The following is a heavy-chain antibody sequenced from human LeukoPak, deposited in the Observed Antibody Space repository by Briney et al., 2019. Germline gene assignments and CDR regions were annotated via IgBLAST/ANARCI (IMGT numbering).Heavy chain of an antibody. D-gene: IGHD2-15*01. V-gene: IGHV4-59*08. CDR3: AASGYCSGGSCYSSLWFDP. CDR2: IYYSGST. J-gene: IGHJ5*02. Sequence: SETLSLTCAVYGGSFSGYYWSWIRQPPGKGLEWIGYIYYSGSTNYNPSLKSRVTISVGTSKNQFSLKLSSVTAADTAVYYCAASGYCSGGSCYSSLWFDPWGQGTLVTVSS. CDR1: GGSFSGYY.